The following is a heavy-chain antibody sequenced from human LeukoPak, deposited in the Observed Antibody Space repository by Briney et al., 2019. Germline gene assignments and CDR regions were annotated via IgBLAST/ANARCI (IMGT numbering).Heavy chain of an antibody. Sequence: GGSLRLSCAASGFTFSSYAMSWVRQAPGKGLEWVSAISGSGGSTYYADSVKGRFTISRDNSKNTLYPQMNSLRAEDTAVYYCGSFGSGYYYIDYWGQGTLVTVSS. CDR2: ISGSGGST. V-gene: IGHV3-23*01. CDR3: GSFGSGYYYIDY. D-gene: IGHD3-22*01. J-gene: IGHJ4*02. CDR1: GFTFSSYA.